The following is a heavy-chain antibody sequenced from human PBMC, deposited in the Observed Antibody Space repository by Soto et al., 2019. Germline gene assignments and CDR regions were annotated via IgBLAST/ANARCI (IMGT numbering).Heavy chain of an antibody. CDR1: EFTFSNYW. Sequence: GGSLRLSFAASEFTFSNYWMTWVRQAPGKGLEWVANIKQDASENFYVDSVKGRFTISRDNAKNSLYLQMNSLRVEDTAVYYCARDSGPRGYDAFDIWGQGTMVTVSS. CDR3: ARDSGPRGYDAFDI. J-gene: IGHJ3*02. CDR2: IKQDASEN. D-gene: IGHD2-8*02. V-gene: IGHV3-7*04.